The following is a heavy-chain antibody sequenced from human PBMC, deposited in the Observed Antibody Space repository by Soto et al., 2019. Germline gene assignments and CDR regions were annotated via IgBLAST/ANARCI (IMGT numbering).Heavy chain of an antibody. J-gene: IGHJ4*02. CDR1: GFTVSSNY. CDR3: ARGRPLYCSSTRCHEY. Sequence: GGSLRLSCAASGFTVSSNYMSWVRQAPGRGLEWVSVIYSGGSTYYADSVKGRFTISRHNSKNTLYLQMNSLRAEDTAVYYCARGRPLYCSSTRCHEYWGQGTLVTVS. CDR2: IYSGGST. D-gene: IGHD2-2*01. V-gene: IGHV3-53*04.